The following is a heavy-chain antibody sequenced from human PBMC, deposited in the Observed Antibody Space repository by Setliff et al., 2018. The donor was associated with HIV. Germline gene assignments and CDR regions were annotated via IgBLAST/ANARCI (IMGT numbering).Heavy chain of an antibody. D-gene: IGHD6-19*01. CDR2: MYYTGST. CDR3: ARDGGSSDWYFVLGYSDY. J-gene: IGHJ4*02. V-gene: IGHV4-39*02. Sequence: PSETLSLTCTVSGGSTDSGSYYWALIRQPPGKGLKLIGSMYYTGSTYYNPSLKSRVTISIDTSKNQSSLKLNSVTAADTAMYYCARDGGSSDWYFVLGYSDYWGPGTLFTVSS. CDR1: GGSTDSGSYY.